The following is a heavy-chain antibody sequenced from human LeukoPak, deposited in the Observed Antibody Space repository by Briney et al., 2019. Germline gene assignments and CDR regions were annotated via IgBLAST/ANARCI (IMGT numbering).Heavy chain of an antibody. CDR3: ARDSYGSDY. CDR1: GYTFSDYH. J-gene: IGHJ4*02. Sequence: ASVKVSCKASGYTFSDYHIHWVRQAPGQGLEWMGRIIPSGGGTTYAQKFQGRVTMTRDMSTNIVYMELSSLRSEDTALYYCARDSYGSDYWGQGTLVTVSS. V-gene: IGHV1-46*01. D-gene: IGHD3-16*01. CDR2: IIPSGGGT.